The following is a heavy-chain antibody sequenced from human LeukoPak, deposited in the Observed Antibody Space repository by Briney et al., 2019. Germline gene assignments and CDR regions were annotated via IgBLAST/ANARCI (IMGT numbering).Heavy chain of an antibody. Sequence: GGSLRLSCAASGFTFSSYWMHWVRQAPGKGLVWVSRISGDESSTSCADSVEGRFTISRDNAKNTLCLQMNSLRAEDTAVYFCAREPHSDYSDHTDAFDIWGQGTMVTVSS. CDR3: AREPHSDYSDHTDAFDI. CDR1: GFTFSSYW. D-gene: IGHD4-17*01. CDR2: ISGDESST. J-gene: IGHJ3*02. V-gene: IGHV3-74*01.